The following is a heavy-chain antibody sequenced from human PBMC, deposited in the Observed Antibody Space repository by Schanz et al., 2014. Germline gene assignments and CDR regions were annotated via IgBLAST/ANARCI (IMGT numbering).Heavy chain of an antibody. CDR3: ARGVRIDY. Sequence: EVQLVESGGGLVQPGGSLRLSCAASGFIFSNSWMSWVRQAPGKGLEWVANIKQEGSEKYYVDSVKGRFTISRDNAKNSLYLQMNSLTAEDTAVYYCARGVRIDYWGQGTLVTVSS. V-gene: IGHV3-7*01. J-gene: IGHJ4*02. CDR2: IKQEGSEK. D-gene: IGHD3-3*01. CDR1: GFIFSNSW.